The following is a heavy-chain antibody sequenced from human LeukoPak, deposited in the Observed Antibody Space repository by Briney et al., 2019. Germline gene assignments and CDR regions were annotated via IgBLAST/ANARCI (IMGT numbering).Heavy chain of an antibody. D-gene: IGHD2-2*01. V-gene: IGHV3-23*01. CDR1: GFTFSSYA. CDR2: ISGSGGST. Sequence: GGSLRLSCAASGFTFSSYAMSWVRQAPGKGLEWVSAISGSGGSTYYADSVKGRFTISRDNSKNTLYLQMNSLRAEDTAVYYCAESGGRAIVVVPAATNWFDPWGQGTLVTVSS. CDR3: AESGGRAIVVVPAATNWFDP. J-gene: IGHJ5*02.